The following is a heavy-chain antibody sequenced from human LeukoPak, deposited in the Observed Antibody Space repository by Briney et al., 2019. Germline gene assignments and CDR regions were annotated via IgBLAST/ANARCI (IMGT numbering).Heavy chain of an antibody. CDR3: ARDHYDYVWGSYRSEGFDY. J-gene: IGHJ4*02. CDR1: GFTFSSYS. CDR2: ISSSSSYI. D-gene: IGHD3-16*02. Sequence: GGSLRLSCAASGFTFSSYSMNWVRQAPGKGLEWVLSISSSSSYIYYADSVKGRFTISRDNAKNSLYLQMNSLRAEDTAVYYCARDHYDYVWGSYRSEGFDYWGQGTLVTVSS. V-gene: IGHV3-21*01.